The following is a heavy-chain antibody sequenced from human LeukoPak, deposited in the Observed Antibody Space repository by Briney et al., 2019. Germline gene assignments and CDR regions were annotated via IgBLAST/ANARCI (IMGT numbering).Heavy chain of an antibody. D-gene: IGHD4-17*01. J-gene: IGHJ4*02. V-gene: IGHV3-74*03. CDR2: IHGDGTNT. Sequence: GGSLRLSCAGSGFTFSSYWMHWVRQAPGKGLVWVSRIHGDGTNTKYANSEKGRFTISRDNAKNTLYLQMNSLRAEDTAVYYCARGYGDYVAYFDYWGQGTLVTVSS. CDR3: ARGYGDYVAYFDY. CDR1: GFTFSSYW.